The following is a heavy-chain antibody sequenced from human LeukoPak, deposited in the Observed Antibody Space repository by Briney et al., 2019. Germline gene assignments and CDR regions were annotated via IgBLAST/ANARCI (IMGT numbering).Heavy chain of an antibody. CDR1: GYTFTSYY. J-gene: IGHJ4*02. V-gene: IGHV1-69*02. CDR3: ARLEEDYYDSSGYYGVSDY. D-gene: IGHD3-22*01. CDR2: IIPILGIA. Sequence: SVKVSCKASGYTFTSYYMHWVRQAPGQGLEWMGRIIPILGIANYAQKFQGRVTITADKSTSTAYMELSSLRSEDTAVYYCARLEEDYYDSSGYYGVSDYWGQGTLVTVSS.